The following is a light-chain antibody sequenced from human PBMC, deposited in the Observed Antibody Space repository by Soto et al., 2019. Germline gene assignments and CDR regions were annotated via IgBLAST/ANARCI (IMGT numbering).Light chain of an antibody. CDR2: DAS. CDR3: QQYQTYSRT. J-gene: IGKJ1*01. V-gene: IGKV1-5*01. CDR1: QSINTW. Sequence: DIQMTQSPSTVSASVGDRITITSRTSQSINTWLAWYRQRPGEAPQLLIYDASTLAMGVPSRFSGSGSGTDFTLSISRLKPDDFATFYCQQYQTYSRTFGRGTKVEVK.